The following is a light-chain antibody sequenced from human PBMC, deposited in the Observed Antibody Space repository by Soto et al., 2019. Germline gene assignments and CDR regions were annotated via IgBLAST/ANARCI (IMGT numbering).Light chain of an antibody. Sequence: DIQMTQSPSSLSASVGDRVTITCRTSQSIGNDLNWYQQRPGKAPKLLIYASSSLPTGVPSRFSGSGSGTDFTLPLSSLQPEDFATYFCQQTYSAPFTFGPGTKVDIK. CDR2: ASS. CDR1: QSIGND. J-gene: IGKJ3*01. CDR3: QQTYSAPFT. V-gene: IGKV1-39*01.